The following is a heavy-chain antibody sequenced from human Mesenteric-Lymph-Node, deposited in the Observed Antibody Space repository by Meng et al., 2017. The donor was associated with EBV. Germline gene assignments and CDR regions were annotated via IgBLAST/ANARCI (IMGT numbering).Heavy chain of an antibody. CDR1: GGSFSTYA. D-gene: IGHD2-21*02. CDR3: ASRLVPCGGDCHYYLDY. Sequence: HVQLVQSGAEVKMPGSSGKVSCKASGGSFSTYAISWVRQARGQGFEWMGGFIPIFGTADYAQKFQGRVIITADESTRTAYMELSSLTSDDTAMYYCASRLVPCGGDCHYYLDYWGQGTLVTVSS. V-gene: IGHV1-69*01. CDR2: FIPIFGTA. J-gene: IGHJ4*02.